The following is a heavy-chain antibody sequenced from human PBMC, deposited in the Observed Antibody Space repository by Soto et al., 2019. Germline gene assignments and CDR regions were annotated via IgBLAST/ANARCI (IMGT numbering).Heavy chain of an antibody. J-gene: IGHJ6*02. CDR3: AREETAWPLAYGLDV. D-gene: IGHD2-21*02. V-gene: IGHV3-21*01. CDR2: ISTRSDI. CDR1: GFTFSGYS. Sequence: GGSLRLSCVASGFTFSGYSMNWVRQAPGKGLEWVASISTRSDIYYADSVKGRFTISRDNAKNSVSLQMNSLRAEDTAVYYCAREETAWPLAYGLDVWGQGTTVTVSS.